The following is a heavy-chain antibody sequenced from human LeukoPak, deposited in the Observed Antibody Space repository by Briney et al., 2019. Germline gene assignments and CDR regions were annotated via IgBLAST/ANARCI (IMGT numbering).Heavy chain of an antibody. D-gene: IGHD2-15*01. J-gene: IGHJ4*02. CDR1: GFTFSDYT. V-gene: IGHV3-21*01. CDR3: ASLVVATSRFDY. CDR2: ISSGSSYI. Sequence: GGSLRLSCATSGFTFSDYTMNWVRQAPGKGLEWVSSISSGSSYIYYADSVKGRFTISRDNAKNSLYLQMNSLRAEDTAVYYCASLVVATSRFDYWGQGALVTVSS.